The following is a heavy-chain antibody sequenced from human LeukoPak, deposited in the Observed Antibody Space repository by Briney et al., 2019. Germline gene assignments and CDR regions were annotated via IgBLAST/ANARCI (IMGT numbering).Heavy chain of an antibody. CDR3: ARGGLSSVWYGGAFDI. V-gene: IGHV1-46*01. Sequence: ASVKVSCKASGYTFTGYYMHYVRQAPGQGLEWMGIINPSGGSTTYAQKFQGRVTMTRDMSTSTVYMELSSLRSEDTAVYYCARGGLSSVWYGGAFDIWGQGTMVTVSS. CDR1: GYTFTGYY. D-gene: IGHD6-19*01. CDR2: INPSGGST. J-gene: IGHJ3*02.